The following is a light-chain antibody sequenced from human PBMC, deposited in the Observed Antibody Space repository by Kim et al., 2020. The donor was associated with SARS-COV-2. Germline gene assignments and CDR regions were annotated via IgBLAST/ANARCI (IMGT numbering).Light chain of an antibody. CDR3: MRGTNPYT. Sequence: GQPASISCRSSQSLVSSNGSTYLNWFHQRPGQSPRRLIYKVSNRDSGVPDRFSGGGSGTDFTLKISRVEAEDVGVYYCMRGTNPYTFGQGTKLEI. CDR2: KVS. J-gene: IGKJ2*01. CDR1: QSLVSSNGSTY. V-gene: IGKV2-30*01.